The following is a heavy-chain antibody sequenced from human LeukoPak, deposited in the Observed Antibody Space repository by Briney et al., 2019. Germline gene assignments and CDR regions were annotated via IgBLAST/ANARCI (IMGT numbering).Heavy chain of an antibody. Sequence: GGSLRLSCAASGFTFSSYSMNWVRQAPGKGLEWVSYISSSSSTIYYADSVKGRFTISRDNAKNSLYLQMNSLRAEDTAVYYCARDGGNPDPRRPPFDPWGQGTLVTVSS. CDR1: GFTFSSYS. CDR2: ISSSSSTI. CDR3: ARDGGNPDPRRPPFDP. J-gene: IGHJ5*02. V-gene: IGHV3-48*01. D-gene: IGHD1-14*01.